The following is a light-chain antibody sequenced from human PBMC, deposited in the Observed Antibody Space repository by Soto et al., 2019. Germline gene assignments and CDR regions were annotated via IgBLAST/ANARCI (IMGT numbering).Light chain of an antibody. CDR3: SSYAGSNNLV. J-gene: IGLJ2*01. CDR1: SSDVGGYKY. CDR2: EVS. Sequence: QSALTQPPSASGSPGQSVTISCTGTSSDVGGYKYVSWYQQHPGKAPKLMIHEVSERPSGVPDRFSGSKSGNTASLTVSGLQAEDEADYYCSSYAGSNNLVFGGGTQLTVL. V-gene: IGLV2-8*01.